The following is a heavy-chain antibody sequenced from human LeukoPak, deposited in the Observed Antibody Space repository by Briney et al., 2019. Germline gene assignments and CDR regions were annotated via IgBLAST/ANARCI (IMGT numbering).Heavy chain of an antibody. CDR2: INPDSGGT. CDR3: ATPSFGGRDAFDI. CDR1: GYTFTGYY. Sequence: ASVKVSCMASGYTFTGYYMHWVRQAPGHGLEWMGWINPDSGGTNYAQKFQGRVTMTRDTSISTAYMELSRLRSDDTAVYYCATPSFGGRDAFDIWGQGTMVTVSS. V-gene: IGHV1-2*02. J-gene: IGHJ3*02. D-gene: IGHD3-3*01.